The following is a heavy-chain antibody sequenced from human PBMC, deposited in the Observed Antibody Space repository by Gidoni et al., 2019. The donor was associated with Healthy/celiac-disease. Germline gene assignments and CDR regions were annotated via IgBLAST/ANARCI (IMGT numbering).Heavy chain of an antibody. CDR3: TTSEGDY. V-gene: IGHV3-73*01. Sequence: VQLVEAGGGLDRPGGSLKLHCAASGFTFSGSAMHWVRQASGRGLEWVGRIRSKANSYATAYAASVKGRFTISRDDSKNTAYLQMNSLKTEDTAVYYCTTSEGDYWGQGTLVTVSS. J-gene: IGHJ4*02. CDR1: GFTFSGSA. CDR2: IRSKANSYAT.